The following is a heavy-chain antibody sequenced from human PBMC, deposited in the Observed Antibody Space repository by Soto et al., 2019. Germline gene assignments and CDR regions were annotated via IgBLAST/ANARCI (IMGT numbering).Heavy chain of an antibody. CDR2: IYYSGST. J-gene: IGHJ4*02. CDR3: AGRGAAGLYYFDY. V-gene: IGHV4-59*08. CDR1: GGSISSYY. D-gene: IGHD6-13*01. Sequence: QVQLQESGPGLVKPSETLSLTCTVSGGSISSYYWSWIRQPPGKGLEWIGYIYYSGSTNYNPSLTSRVTISVDTSKNQFSLKLSSVTAADTAVYYCAGRGAAGLYYFDYWGQGTLVTVSS.